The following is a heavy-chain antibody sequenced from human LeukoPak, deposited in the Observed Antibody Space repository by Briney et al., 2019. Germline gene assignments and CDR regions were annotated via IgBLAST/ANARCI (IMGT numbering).Heavy chain of an antibody. CDR3: ARRGSEWLVRETDYYYGMDV. CDR2: IYYSGST. D-gene: IGHD6-19*01. CDR1: GGSISSYY. Sequence: PSETLSLTCTVSGGSISSYYWSWIRQPPGKGLEWIGYIYYSGSTNYNPSLKSRVTISVDTSKNQFSLKLSSVTAADTAVYYCARRGSEWLVRETDYYYGMDVWGQGTTVTVSS. J-gene: IGHJ6*02. V-gene: IGHV4-59*08.